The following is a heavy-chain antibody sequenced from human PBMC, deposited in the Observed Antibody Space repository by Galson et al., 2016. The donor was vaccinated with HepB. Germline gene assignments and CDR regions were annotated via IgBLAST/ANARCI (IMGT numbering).Heavy chain of an antibody. CDR1: GFTFVNYG. V-gene: IGHV3-30*18. CDR2: ISYDGSKR. J-gene: IGHJ1*01. CDR3: AKDGILLARKGENFQF. Sequence: SLRLSCAASGFTFVNYGMHWVRQTPGKGLEWVAFISYDGSKRYYAGSVKGRLTLSRDNSKNTVYLQMNSLRPEDTAVYHCAKDGILLARKGENFQFWGQGTLVTVSS. D-gene: IGHD1-14*01.